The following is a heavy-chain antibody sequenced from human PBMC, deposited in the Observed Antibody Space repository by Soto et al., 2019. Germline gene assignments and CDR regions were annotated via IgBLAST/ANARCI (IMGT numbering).Heavy chain of an antibody. CDR3: ARSQLDV. J-gene: IGHJ6*02. Sequence: QVSLVQSGGEVKKPGASVKLSCKASGYAFGDYGVSWVRQAPGQGLEWMGWIFAYDGKTYYDQQFQGRITMTTDTSTNTAYMELRSLKPDDTALYFCARSQLDVWGQGTMVTVSS. CDR2: IFAYDGKT. V-gene: IGHV1-18*01. CDR1: GYAFGDYG.